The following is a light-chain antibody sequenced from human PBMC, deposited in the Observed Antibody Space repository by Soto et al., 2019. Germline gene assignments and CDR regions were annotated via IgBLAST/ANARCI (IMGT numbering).Light chain of an antibody. CDR1: QSVSSSY. V-gene: IGKV3-20*01. CDR3: QQYNSYSWT. CDR2: AAS. J-gene: IGKJ1*01. Sequence: EIVLTQSPGTLSLSPGERATLSCRASQSVSSSYLAWYQQKPGQAPRLLIYAASTRATSIPARFSGSGSGTEFTLTISSLQPDDFATYYCQQYNSYSWTFGQGTKVDIK.